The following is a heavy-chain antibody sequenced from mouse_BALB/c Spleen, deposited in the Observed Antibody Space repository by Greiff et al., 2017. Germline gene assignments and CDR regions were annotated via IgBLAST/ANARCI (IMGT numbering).Heavy chain of an antibody. CDR3: ASPLTTATWFAY. CDR1: GYSFTGYY. CDR2: ISCYNGAT. V-gene: IGHV1S34*01. J-gene: IGHJ3*01. D-gene: IGHD1-2*01. Sequence: LVKTGASVKISCKASGYSFTGYYMHWVKQSHGKSLEWIGYISCYNGATSYNQKFKGKATFTVDTSSSTAYMQFNSLTSEDSAVYYCASPLTTATWFAYWGQGTLVTVSA.